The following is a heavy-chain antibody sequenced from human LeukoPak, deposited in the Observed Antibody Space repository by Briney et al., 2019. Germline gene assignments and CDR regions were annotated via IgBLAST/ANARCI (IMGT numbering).Heavy chain of an antibody. CDR3: ARMGDTALDY. J-gene: IGHJ4*02. V-gene: IGHV3-30*03. CDR2: ISYDGSNK. D-gene: IGHD1-26*01. Sequence: GGSLRLSCAASGFTLSSYGMHWVRQAPGKGLEWVAVISYDGSNKYYADSVRGRFTISRDNAKNTLFLQMNSLRADDTAVYYCARMGDTALDYWGQGTLVTVSS. CDR1: GFTLSSYG.